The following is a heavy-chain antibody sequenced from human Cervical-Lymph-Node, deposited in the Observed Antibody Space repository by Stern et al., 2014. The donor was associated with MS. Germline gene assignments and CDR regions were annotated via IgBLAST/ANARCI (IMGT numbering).Heavy chain of an antibody. V-gene: IGHV7-4-1*02. J-gene: IGHJ4*02. CDR1: GYTFTRNA. CDR3: ARVKPAAILDY. Sequence: VQLEESGSELKKPGASVKVSCKASGYTFTRNAINWVRQAPGQRLEWMGSIHTNTGNTTYARGFTGRFAFSLDTSVSTAYLHISSLKAEDTAIYYCARVKPAAILDYWGQGTLVTVSS. D-gene: IGHD2-2*01. CDR2: IHTNTGNT.